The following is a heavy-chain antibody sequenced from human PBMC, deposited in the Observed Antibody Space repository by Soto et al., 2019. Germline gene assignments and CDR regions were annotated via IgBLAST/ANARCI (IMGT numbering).Heavy chain of an antibody. D-gene: IGHD3-22*01. CDR2: IIPIFGTA. CDR3: IRGDGDRFDGNGYLGRH. J-gene: IGHJ4*02. Sequence: SVKVSCKASGYTFTSYGISWVRQAPGQGLEWMGGIIPIFGTANYAQKFQGRVTITADESTSTAYMELSSLRSEDTAVYYCIRGDGDRFDGNGYLGRHWGQGALVTVSS. V-gene: IGHV1-69*13. CDR1: GYTFTSYG.